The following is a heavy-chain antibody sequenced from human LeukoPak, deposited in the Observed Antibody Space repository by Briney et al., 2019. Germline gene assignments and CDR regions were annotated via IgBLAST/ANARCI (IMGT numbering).Heavy chain of an antibody. CDR2: IHSDGINT. V-gene: IGHV3-74*01. D-gene: IGHD3-22*01. Sequence: GGSLRLSCAASGFTFSNYWMHWVRHTPGKGLVWVSRIHSDGINTSYADSVKGRFTISRDNAKNTLNLQMNSLRAEDTAVYYCARDLGQYYDTSDNWFDPWGQGNLVTVSS. J-gene: IGHJ5*02. CDR1: GFTFSNYW. CDR3: ARDLGQYYDTSDNWFDP.